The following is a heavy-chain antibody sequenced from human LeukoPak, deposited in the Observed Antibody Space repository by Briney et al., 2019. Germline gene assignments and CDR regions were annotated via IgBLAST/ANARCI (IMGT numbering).Heavy chain of an antibody. CDR3: ARGQSSRHDY. CDR1: GGSISSYY. D-gene: IGHD6-13*01. Sequence: SSETLSLTCTVSGGSISSYYWSWIRQPPGKGLEWIGYIYYSGSTNYNPSLKSRVTISVDTSKNQFSLKLSSVTAADTAVYYCARGQSSRHDYWGQGTLVTVSS. CDR2: IYYSGST. V-gene: IGHV4-59*01. J-gene: IGHJ4*02.